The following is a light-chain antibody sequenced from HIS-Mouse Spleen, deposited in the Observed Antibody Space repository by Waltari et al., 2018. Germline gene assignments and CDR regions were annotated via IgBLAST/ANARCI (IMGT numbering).Light chain of an antibody. CDR3: QQYGSSPWT. CDR2: GAS. Sequence: EIVLTQSPGTLSLSPGERATLSCRASQSVSSSYLAWYQQTPGQAPRLRIYGASSRSTGIPDRFSGSGSGTDFTLTISRLEPEDFAVYYCQQYGSSPWTFGQGTKVEIK. V-gene: IGKV3-20*01. CDR1: QSVSSSY. J-gene: IGKJ1*01.